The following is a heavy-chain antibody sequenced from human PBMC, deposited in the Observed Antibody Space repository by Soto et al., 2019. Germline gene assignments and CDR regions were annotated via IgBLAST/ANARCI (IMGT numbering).Heavy chain of an antibody. J-gene: IGHJ4*02. CDR1: GFTFSSYG. Sequence: GGSLRLSCAASGFTFSSYGMHWVRQAPGKGLEWVAVISYDGSNKYYADSVKGRFTISRDNAKNTLYLQMNSLTAEDTAVYYCARDLRTDILTVPFDAWGQGTLVTVSS. CDR3: ARDLRTDILTVPFDA. CDR2: ISYDGSNK. V-gene: IGHV3-30*03. D-gene: IGHD2-8*02.